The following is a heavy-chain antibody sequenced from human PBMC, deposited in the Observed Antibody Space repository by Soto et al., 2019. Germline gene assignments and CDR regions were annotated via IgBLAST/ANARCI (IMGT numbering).Heavy chain of an antibody. Sequence: PGGSLRLSCSVSGVTFRNYAMHWVRQAPGKGLEYVSAIRRDGGGTYYADSVKGRFTISRDNSKNTLDLQMSRLRAEDTAVYFSAGIDYRTSAAVWGQGTTVTVSS. CDR3: AGIDYRTSAAV. J-gene: IGHJ6*01. CDR2: IRRDGGGT. D-gene: IGHD2-2*01. CDR1: GVTFRNYA. V-gene: IGHV3-64*04.